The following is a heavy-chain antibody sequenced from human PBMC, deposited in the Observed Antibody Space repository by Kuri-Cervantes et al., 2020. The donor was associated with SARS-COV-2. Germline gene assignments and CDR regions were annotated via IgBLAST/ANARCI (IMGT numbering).Heavy chain of an antibody. V-gene: IGHV3-23*01. CDR3: AKSPFWFSEVSP. CDR2: ISGSGGST. J-gene: IGHJ5*02. D-gene: IGHD3-3*01. Sequence: GESLKISCAASGFTFSSFPMSWVRQAPGKGLEWVSGISGSGGSTYYADSVKGRFTISRDNSKNTLYLQMNSLRAEDTAVYYCAKSPFWFSEVSPWGQGTLVTVSS. CDR1: GFTFSSFP.